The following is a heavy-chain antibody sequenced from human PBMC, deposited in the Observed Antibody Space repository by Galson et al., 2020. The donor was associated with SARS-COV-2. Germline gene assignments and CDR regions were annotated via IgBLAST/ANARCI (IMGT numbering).Heavy chain of an antibody. CDR2: ISRSSNYI. J-gene: IGHJ3*02. CDR3: ARDRASSGWNELTFDI. D-gene: IGHD6-19*01. Sequence: GESLKISCAASGFTFSSCDMNWVRQAPGKGLEWVSSISRSSNYIYYADSVKGRFTISRDNAKNSLYLQMNSLRAEDTAVYYCARDRASSGWNELTFDIWGQGTMVTVSS. V-gene: IGHV3-21*01. CDR1: GFTFSSCD.